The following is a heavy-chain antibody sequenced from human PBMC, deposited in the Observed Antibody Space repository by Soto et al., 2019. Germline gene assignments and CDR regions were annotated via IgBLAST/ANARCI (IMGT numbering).Heavy chain of an antibody. CDR3: AKDRCSGGACYSRNFHYFDY. CDR2: ITRSGDYT. D-gene: IGHD2-15*01. V-gene: IGHV3-23*01. Sequence: EVQLLESGGALVQPGGSLRLSCAASGFTFSNHAMNWVRQAPGKGLEWVSGITRSGDYTYSADSVKGRCTISRDNSKNMLYLQMNSLRAEDTALYFCAKDRCSGGACYSRNFHYFDYWGQGTLVTVSS. J-gene: IGHJ4*02. CDR1: GFTFSNHA.